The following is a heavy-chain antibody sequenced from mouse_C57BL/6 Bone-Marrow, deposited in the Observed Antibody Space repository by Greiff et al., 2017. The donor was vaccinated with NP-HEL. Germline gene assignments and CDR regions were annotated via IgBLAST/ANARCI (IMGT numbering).Heavy chain of an antibody. D-gene: IGHD2-14*01. CDR1: GYTFTSYW. CDR2: IYPSDSET. CDR3: ARNAGHDRGY. J-gene: IGHJ2*01. Sequence: QVQLKQSGAELVRPGSSVKLSCKASGYTFTSYWMDWVKQRPGQGLEWIGNIYPSDSETHYNQKFKDKATLTVDKSSSTAYMQLSSLTSEDSAVYYCARNAGHDRGYWGQGTTLTVSS. V-gene: IGHV1-61*01.